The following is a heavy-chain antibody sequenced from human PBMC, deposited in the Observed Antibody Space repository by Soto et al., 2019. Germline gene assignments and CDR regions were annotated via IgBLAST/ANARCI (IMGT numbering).Heavy chain of an antibody. CDR2: IRSKANSYAT. D-gene: IGHD3-10*01. CDR1: GFTFSCSA. CDR3: TRVSYGSGSYYKNY. J-gene: IGHJ4*02. Sequence: GESLRLSCAASGFTFSCSAMHWGRQASGKGLEWVGRIRSKANSYATAYAASVKGRFTISRDDSKNTAYLQMNSLKTEDTAVYYCTRVSYGSGSYYKNYWGQGTLVTSPQ. V-gene: IGHV3-73*01.